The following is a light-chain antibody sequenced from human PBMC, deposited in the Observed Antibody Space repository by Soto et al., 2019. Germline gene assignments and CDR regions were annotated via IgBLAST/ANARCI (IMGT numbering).Light chain of an antibody. CDR1: QGVKKY. CDR3: HQYENLPLT. Sequence: DIQMTQSPSSLSATVGDRVTITFQASQGVKKYVNWYQQKPGKAPKLLVYDASTLEVGVPARFSGSGSGTHFTFTIASLQHEDFATYFCHQYENLPLTFGGGTKVDIK. CDR2: DAS. J-gene: IGKJ4*01. V-gene: IGKV1-33*01.